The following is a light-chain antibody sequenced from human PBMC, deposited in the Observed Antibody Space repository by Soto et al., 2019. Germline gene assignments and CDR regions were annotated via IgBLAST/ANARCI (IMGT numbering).Light chain of an antibody. J-gene: IGKJ1*01. CDR1: QSIRIW. CDR3: QQHNSYPRT. V-gene: IGKV1-5*03. CDR2: KAS. Sequence: DIQMSQSPSTLSASVGDRVTITCRSSQSIRIWLAWYQQKPGKAPKLLIYKASSLETAVPSRFSGSGSGTEFTLTISSLQPDDFATYYCQQHNSYPRTFGQGTKVEIK.